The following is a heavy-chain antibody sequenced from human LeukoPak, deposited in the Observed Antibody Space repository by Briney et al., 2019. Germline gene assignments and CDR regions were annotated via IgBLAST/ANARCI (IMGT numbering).Heavy chain of an antibody. Sequence: GASVKVSCKASGYTFTGYYMHWVRQAPGQGLEWMGWINPNSGGTNYAQKFQGRVTMTRDTSISTAYMELSRLRSDDTAVYYCARDPRTYKCSTSCYSDYWGQGTLVTVSS. V-gene: IGHV1-2*02. J-gene: IGHJ4*02. CDR2: INPNSGGT. CDR3: ARDPRTYKCSTSCYSDY. CDR1: GYTFTGYY. D-gene: IGHD2-2*02.